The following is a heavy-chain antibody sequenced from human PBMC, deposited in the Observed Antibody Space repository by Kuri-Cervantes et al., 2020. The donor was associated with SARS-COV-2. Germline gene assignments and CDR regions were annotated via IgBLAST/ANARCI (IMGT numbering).Heavy chain of an antibody. CDR1: GGTFSSYA. J-gene: IGHJ6*02. D-gene: IGHD2-15*01. Sequence: SVKVSCKASGGTFSSYAISWVRQAPGQGLEWMGRIIPILGIANYAQKFQGRVTITADKSTSTAYMELSSLRSEDTAVYYCARVFDCSGGSCYRAYHYYYGMDVWGQGTTVTVSS. CDR3: ARVFDCSGGSCYRAYHYYYGMDV. CDR2: IIPILGIA. V-gene: IGHV1-69*04.